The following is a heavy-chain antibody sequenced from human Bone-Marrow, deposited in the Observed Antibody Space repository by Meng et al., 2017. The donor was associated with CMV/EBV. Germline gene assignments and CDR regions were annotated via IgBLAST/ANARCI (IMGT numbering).Heavy chain of an antibody. CDR2: MNPNSGNT. J-gene: IGHJ6*02. CDR3: ARDKYGSGSYYNRIYYYYYDMDV. Sequence: ASVKVSCKASGYTFTSYDINWVRQATGQGLEWMGWMNPNSGNTGYAQKFQGRVTITRNTSISTAYMELSRLRSDDTAVYYCARDKYGSGSYYNRIYYYYYDMDVWGQGTTVTVSS. V-gene: IGHV1-8*03. CDR1: GYTFTSYD. D-gene: IGHD3-10*01.